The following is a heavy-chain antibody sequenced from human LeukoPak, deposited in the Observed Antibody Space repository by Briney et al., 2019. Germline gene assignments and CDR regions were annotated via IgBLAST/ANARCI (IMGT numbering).Heavy chain of an antibody. D-gene: IGHD1-26*01. CDR3: ARHPKAVGGYYGVDV. CDR2: IYYKGNT. V-gene: IGHV4-59*08. CDR1: GGSITNYY. J-gene: IGHJ6*02. Sequence: SEALSLTCTVSGGSITNYYWSWIRQPPGKGLEWIGYIYYKGNTNSNPSLKSRVTILVDTSNNQFSLKLSSVTAADTAVYYCARHPKAVGGYYGVDVWGQGTTVTVSS.